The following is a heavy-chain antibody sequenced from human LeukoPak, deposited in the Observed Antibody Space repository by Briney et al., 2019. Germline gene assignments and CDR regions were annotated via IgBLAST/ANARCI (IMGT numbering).Heavy chain of an antibody. V-gene: IGHV3-13*05. J-gene: IGHJ1*01. CDR2: IGTAGDP. CDR1: GFTFSSYD. CDR3: ARGPDCSGGSSYGRFQYFQH. Sequence: GGSLRLSCAASGFTFSSYDMHWVRQATGKGLEWVSAIGTAGDPDYPGSVKGRFTISRENAKNSLYLQMNSLRSGDTAVYYCARGPDCSGGSSYGRFQYFQHWGQGTLVTVSS. D-gene: IGHD2-15*01.